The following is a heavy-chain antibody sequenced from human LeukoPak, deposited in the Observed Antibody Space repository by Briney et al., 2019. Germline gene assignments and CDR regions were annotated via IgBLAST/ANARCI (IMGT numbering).Heavy chain of an antibody. J-gene: IGHJ4*02. D-gene: IGHD3-10*01. CDR2: IKSKTDGGTT. V-gene: IGHV3-15*01. CDR1: GFTFSNAW. CDR3: TTDYYGSGSYSIDY. Sequence: GGSLRLSCAASGFTFSNAWMSWVRQAPGKGLEWVGRIKSKTDGGTTDYAAPVEGRFTISRDDSKNTLYLQMNSLKTEDTAVYYCTTDYYGSGSYSIDYWGQGTLVTVSS.